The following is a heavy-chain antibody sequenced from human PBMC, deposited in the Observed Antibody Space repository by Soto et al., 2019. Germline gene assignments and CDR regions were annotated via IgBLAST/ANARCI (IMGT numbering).Heavy chain of an antibody. V-gene: IGHV3-23*01. CDR1: GFTFISYA. CDR2: ISGSGGST. CDR3: AKVLEARYFDWLLYPDAFDI. J-gene: IGHJ3*02. Sequence: GGSLRLSCAASGFTFISYAMSWVRHSPCKWLEWVSAISGSGGSTYYADSVKGRFTISRDNSENTLYLQMNSLRAEDTAVYYCAKVLEARYFDWLLYPDAFDIWGQGTMVTVSS. D-gene: IGHD3-9*01.